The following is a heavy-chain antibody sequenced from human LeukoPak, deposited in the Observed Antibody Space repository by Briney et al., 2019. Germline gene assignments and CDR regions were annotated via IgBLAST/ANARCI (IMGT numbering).Heavy chain of an antibody. CDR1: GFTFSGSA. V-gene: IGHV3-7*03. D-gene: IGHD3-16*01. CDR2: IRQDGSEK. CDR3: ARDMPFGVY. J-gene: IGHJ4*02. Sequence: GGSLRLSCAASGFTFSGSAIHWVRQAPGKGLEWVANIRQDGSEKNYVDSVKGRFTISRDNAKNSLYLQMNSLRAEDTAVYYCARDMPFGVYWGQGTLVTVSS.